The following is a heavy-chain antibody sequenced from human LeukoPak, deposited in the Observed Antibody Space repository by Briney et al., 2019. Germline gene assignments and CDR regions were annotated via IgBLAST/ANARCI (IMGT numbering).Heavy chain of an antibody. CDR2: INHSGST. CDR1: GGSISSGGYY. J-gene: IGHJ5*02. V-gene: IGHV4-34*01. CDR3: ARGGYSSSWRKDNWFDP. Sequence: PSETLSLTCAVSGGSISSGGYYWSWIRQPPGKGLEWIGEINHSGSTNYNPSLKSRVTISVDTSKNQFSLKLSSVTAADTAVYYCARGGYSSSWRKDNWFDPWGQGTLVTVSS. D-gene: IGHD6-13*01.